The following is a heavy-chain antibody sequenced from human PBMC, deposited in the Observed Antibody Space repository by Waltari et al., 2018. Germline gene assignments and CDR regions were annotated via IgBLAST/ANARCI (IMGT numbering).Heavy chain of an antibody. CDR2: VSGTGGST. CDR1: GFTFSSYA. CDR3: VKGRAQDY. Sequence: EVQLLESGGGLVQPGGSLRLSCAASGFTFSSYAMNWVRQAPGKGLEWVSAVSGTGGSTYYADSVKGRFTISRDNSKNTLYLQMNSLRAEDTAVYYCVKGRAQDYWGQGTLVTVSS. J-gene: IGHJ4*02. V-gene: IGHV3-23*01.